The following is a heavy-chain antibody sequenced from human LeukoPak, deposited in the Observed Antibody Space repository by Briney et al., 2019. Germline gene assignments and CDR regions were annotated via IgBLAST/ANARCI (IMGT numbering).Heavy chain of an antibody. J-gene: IGHJ4*02. V-gene: IGHV3-21*01. CDR2: ISSTYSYI. Sequence: PGGSLRLSCAASGFTFSSYSMNWVRQAPGKGLEWVSSISSTYSYIYYADSVKGRFTISGDNAKNSLYLRMNSLRAEDTAVYYCARDGYYDSSNDFDYWGQGTLVTVSS. D-gene: IGHD3-22*01. CDR1: GFTFSSYS. CDR3: ARDGYYDSSNDFDY.